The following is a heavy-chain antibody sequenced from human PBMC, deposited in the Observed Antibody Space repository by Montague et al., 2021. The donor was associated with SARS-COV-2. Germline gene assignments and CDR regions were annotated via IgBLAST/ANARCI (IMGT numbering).Heavy chain of an antibody. CDR2: GNQNATT. D-gene: IGHD2-2*01. CDR3: ARGRRPVVVPGAGSAGRAFVI. CDR1: GGSFSNYY. J-gene: IGHJ3*02. V-gene: IGHV4-34*01. Sequence: SETLSLTCAVSGGSFSNYYWCWIRQPPPKGLEWIGVGNQNATTIYYTSANSRGTITEGTYTNQFYLRLNSVTAADTAVYYCARGRRPVVVPGAGSAGRAFVIGREGTSVSVST.